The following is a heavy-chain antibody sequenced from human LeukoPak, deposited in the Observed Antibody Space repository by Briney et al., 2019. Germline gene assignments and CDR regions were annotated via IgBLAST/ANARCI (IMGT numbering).Heavy chain of an antibody. CDR1: GYTFTNYG. Sequence: GASVKVSCKASGYTFTNYGISWMRQAPGQGPEWLACINPNTGGTNYARKFQGRVTTTRDTSINTVYMELSRLTSDDTAVYYCARGPSSGAFDIWGQGTMVTVSS. V-gene: IGHV1-2*02. CDR3: ARGPSSGAFDI. D-gene: IGHD3-10*01. J-gene: IGHJ3*02. CDR2: INPNTGGT.